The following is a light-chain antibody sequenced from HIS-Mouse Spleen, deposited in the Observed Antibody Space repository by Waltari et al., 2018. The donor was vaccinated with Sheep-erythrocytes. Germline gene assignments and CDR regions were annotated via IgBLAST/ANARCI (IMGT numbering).Light chain of an antibody. CDR2: EGS. Sequence: QSALTQPASVSGSPRQSITIPCPGTSSDAGRYNLVSWYQQHPGKAPKLMIYEGSKRPSGVSNRFSGSKSGNTASLTISGLQAEDEADYYCCSYAGSSTPWVFGGGTKLTVL. CDR1: SSDAGRYNL. J-gene: IGLJ3*02. CDR3: CSYAGSSTPWV. V-gene: IGLV2-23*01.